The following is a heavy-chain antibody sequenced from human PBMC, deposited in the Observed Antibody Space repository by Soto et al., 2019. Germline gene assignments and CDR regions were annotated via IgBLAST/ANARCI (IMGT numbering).Heavy chain of an antibody. CDR1: GFTFSNAW. D-gene: IGHD4-17*01. Sequence: PGGSLRLSCAASGFTFSNAWINWVRQAPGKGLEWVGRIKSKIDGGSTYYADSVKGRFTISRDNSKNTLYLQMNSLRAEDTAVYYCAKDPPYGDYFGWFDPWGQGTLVTVSS. CDR2: IKSKIDGGST. J-gene: IGHJ5*02. V-gene: IGHV3-15*07. CDR3: AKDPPYGDYFGWFDP.